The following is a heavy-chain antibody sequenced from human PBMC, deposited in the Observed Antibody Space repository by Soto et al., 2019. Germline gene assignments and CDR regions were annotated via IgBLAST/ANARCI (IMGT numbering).Heavy chain of an antibody. V-gene: IGHV1-8*01. Sequence: GASVKVSCKASGYTFTSYDINWVRQATGQGLEWMGWMNPNSGNTGYAQKFQGRVTMTRNTSISTAYMELNSLRAEDTAVFYCAKERSSGWSFDCWGQGTLVTVSS. CDR3: AKERSSGWSFDC. D-gene: IGHD6-19*01. CDR2: MNPNSGNT. CDR1: GYTFTSYD. J-gene: IGHJ4*02.